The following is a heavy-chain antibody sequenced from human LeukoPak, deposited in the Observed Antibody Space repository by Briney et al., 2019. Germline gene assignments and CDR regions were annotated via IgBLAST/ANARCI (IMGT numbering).Heavy chain of an antibody. CDR1: GYTFTSYD. J-gene: IGHJ5*02. CDR2: MNPNSGNT. D-gene: IGHD5-12*01. V-gene: IGHV1-8*01. Sequence: ASVKVSCKASGYTFTSYDINWVRQATGQGLEWMGWMNPNSGNTGYAQKFQGRVTMTRNTSISTAYMELSSLRSEDTAVYYCASGVDYYNWFDPWGQGTLVTVSS. CDR3: ASGVDYYNWFDP.